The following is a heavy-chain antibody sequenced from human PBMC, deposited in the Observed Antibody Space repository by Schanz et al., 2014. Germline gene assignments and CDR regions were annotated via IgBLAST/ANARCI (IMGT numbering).Heavy chain of an antibody. CDR3: AKGMWQQLVSDY. D-gene: IGHD1-1*01. V-gene: IGHV3-23*04. J-gene: IGHJ4*02. Sequence: EVLLVDSGGGLVQPGGSLRLSCGASGFTFSRHAMNWVRQAPGKGLEWVSGISGSGGGTFYASSVQGRFSVSRDNAKNTLHLQMNSLRAEDTAVYYCAKGMWQQLVSDYWGQGTLVTVSS. CDR1: GFTFSRHA. CDR2: ISGSGGGT.